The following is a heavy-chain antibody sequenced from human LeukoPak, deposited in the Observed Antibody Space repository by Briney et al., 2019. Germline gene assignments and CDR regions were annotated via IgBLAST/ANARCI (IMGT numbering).Heavy chain of an antibody. CDR2: INHSGST. CDR1: GGSFSGYY. CDR3: ARIVFESSSWPIDY. J-gene: IGHJ4*02. Sequence: KPSETLSLTCAVYGGSFSGYYWSWIRQPPGKGLEWIGEINHSGSTNYNPSLKSRVTISVDTSKNQFSLKLSSVTAAGTAVYYCARIVFESSSWPIDYWGQGTLVTVSS. V-gene: IGHV4-34*01. D-gene: IGHD6-13*01.